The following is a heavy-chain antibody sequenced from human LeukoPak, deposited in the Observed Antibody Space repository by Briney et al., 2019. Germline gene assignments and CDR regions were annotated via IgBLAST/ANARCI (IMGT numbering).Heavy chain of an antibody. CDR1: GFTFSSYW. Sequence: GGSLRLSCAASGFTFSSYWMSWVRQAPGKGLEWVANIKQDGSEKYYVDSVKGRFTISRDNAKNSLYLQMNSLRAEDTAVYYCARVGRSGGSCYYYYGMDVWGQGTTVTVSS. D-gene: IGHD2-15*01. CDR2: IKQDGSEK. V-gene: IGHV3-7*01. CDR3: ARVGRSGGSCYYYYGMDV. J-gene: IGHJ6*02.